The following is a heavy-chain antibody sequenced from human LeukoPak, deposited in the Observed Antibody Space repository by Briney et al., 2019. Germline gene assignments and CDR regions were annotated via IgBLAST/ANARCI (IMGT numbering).Heavy chain of an antibody. Sequence: PSETLSLTCTVSGGSISSSSYYWGWIRQPPGKGLEWIGSIYYSGSTCYNPSLKSRVTISVDTSKNQFSLKLSSVTAADTAVYYCARVGSSSSWYGRGYYFDYWGQGTLVTVSS. V-gene: IGHV4-39*07. CDR3: ARVGSSSSWYGRGYYFDY. D-gene: IGHD6-13*01. CDR2: IYYSGST. CDR1: GGSISSSSYY. J-gene: IGHJ4*02.